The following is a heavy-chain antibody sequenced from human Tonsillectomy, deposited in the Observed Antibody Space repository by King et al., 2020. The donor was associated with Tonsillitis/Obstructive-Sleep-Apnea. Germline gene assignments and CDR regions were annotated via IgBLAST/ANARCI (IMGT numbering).Heavy chain of an antibody. D-gene: IGHD3-22*01. V-gene: IGHV5-51*03. CDR2: VYPGDSDT. CDR3: AIDRSDYLSYYNMDV. Sequence: VQLVQSGAEVKKPGESLKSSCKGSGYSFTSYWIGWVRQMPGKGLEWMGSVYPGDSDTRYSPSFQGLVTIPADMSIRTAYLQWSRLRAEDSDNYYCAIDRSDYLSYYNMDVWGQGTTVTVAS. J-gene: IGHJ6*02. CDR1: GYSFTSYW.